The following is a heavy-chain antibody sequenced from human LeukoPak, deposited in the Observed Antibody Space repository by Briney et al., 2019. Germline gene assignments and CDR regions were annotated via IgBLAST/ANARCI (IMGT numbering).Heavy chain of an antibody. Sequence: GGSLRLSCAASGFSFSTYSMNWVRQAPGKGLEWVSSISSSSAHIFYADSVKGRFSISRDNAKNSLYLKMNSLRVEDTAVYYCTSRYCTTTNCYSFDIWGQGTMVTVS. J-gene: IGHJ3*02. V-gene: IGHV3-21*01. D-gene: IGHD2-2*01. CDR1: GFSFSTYS. CDR3: TSRYCTTTNCYSFDI. CDR2: ISSSSAHI.